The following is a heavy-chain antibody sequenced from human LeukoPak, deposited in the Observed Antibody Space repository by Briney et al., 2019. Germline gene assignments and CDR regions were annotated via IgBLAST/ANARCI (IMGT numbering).Heavy chain of an antibody. CDR2: ISAYNGNT. Sequence: ASVKVSCKASGYTFTSYGISWVRQAPGQGLEWMGWISAYNGNTNYAQKLQGRVTMTTDTSTSTAYMELRSLRSGDTAVYYCATLYCSSTSCNNWFDPWGQGTLVTVSS. D-gene: IGHD2-2*01. CDR1: GYTFTSYG. V-gene: IGHV1-18*01. J-gene: IGHJ5*02. CDR3: ATLYCSSTSCNNWFDP.